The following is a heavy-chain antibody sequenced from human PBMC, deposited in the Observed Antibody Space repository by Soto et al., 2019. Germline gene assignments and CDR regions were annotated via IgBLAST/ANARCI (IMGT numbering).Heavy chain of an antibody. CDR1: GDSVSSNSAA. D-gene: IGHD2-21*02. CDR3: AREAYCTTDCLTRGSYFGMDV. V-gene: IGHV6-1*01. Sequence: PSQTFSLTCAISGDSVSSNSAAWNWIRQSPSRGLEWLGRTYYRSKWSHEYDVSVDSRTAINPDMSKNHFSLQLSSVTPEDTAVYYCAREAYCTTDCLTRGSYFGMDVWGQGTTVTVSS. J-gene: IGHJ6*02. CDR2: TYYRSKWSH.